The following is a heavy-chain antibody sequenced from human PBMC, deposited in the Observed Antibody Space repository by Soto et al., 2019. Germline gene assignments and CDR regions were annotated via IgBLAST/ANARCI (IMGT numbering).Heavy chain of an antibody. CDR3: ARDRYYDFWSGYRSHYYYGMDV. CDR1: GFTVSSNY. CDR2: IYSGGST. J-gene: IGHJ6*02. V-gene: IGHV3-53*01. D-gene: IGHD3-3*01. Sequence: SLRLSCAASGFTVSSNYMSWVRQAPGRGLEWVSVIYSGGSTYYADSVKGRFTISRDNSKNTLYLQMNSLRAEDTAVYYCARDRYYDFWSGYRSHYYYGMDVWGQGTTVTVSS.